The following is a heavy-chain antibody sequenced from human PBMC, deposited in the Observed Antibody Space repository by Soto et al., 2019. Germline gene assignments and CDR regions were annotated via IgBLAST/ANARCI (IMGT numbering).Heavy chain of an antibody. Sequence: PGGSLRLSCAASGFTFSNYWMHWVRQAPGKGLVWVSRINADGSSTSYVDSVKGRFTISRDNAENTVYLQMNSLRAEDTAIYYCARYPDTPVSMAVWTIGTTVTVSS. V-gene: IGHV3-74*01. CDR1: GFTFSNYW. J-gene: IGHJ6*04. CDR3: ARYPDTPVSMAV. CDR2: INADGSST.